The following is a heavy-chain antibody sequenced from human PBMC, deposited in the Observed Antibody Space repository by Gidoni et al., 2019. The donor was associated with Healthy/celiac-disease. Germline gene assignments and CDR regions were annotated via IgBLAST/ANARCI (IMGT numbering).Heavy chain of an antibody. CDR3: ATSIDLIAAAGPNYYYGMDV. Sequence: QLVQSGAEVKKPGSSVKVSCKASGGTFSSYAISWVRQAPGQGLEWMGRIIPILGIANYAQKFQGRVTITADKSTSTAYMELSSLRSEDTAVYYCATSIDLIAAAGPNYYYGMDVWGQGTTVTVSS. V-gene: IGHV1-69*04. CDR2: IIPILGIA. D-gene: IGHD6-13*01. J-gene: IGHJ6*02. CDR1: GGTFSSYA.